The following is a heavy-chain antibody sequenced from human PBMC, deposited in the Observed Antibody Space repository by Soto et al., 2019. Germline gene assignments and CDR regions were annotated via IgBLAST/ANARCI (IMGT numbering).Heavy chain of an antibody. Sequence: SETLSLTCSVSGDSMRGYHFYWGWIRQAPGKGLEWIGSAYFSGGNTYYSPSLKSRVSISVGTSKNEFSLRLTSLTAADTAVYFCAYGSSSAWIDYWGQGTLVTVSS. CDR1: GDSMRGYHFY. V-gene: IGHV4-39*01. J-gene: IGHJ4*02. CDR2: AYFSGGNT. D-gene: IGHD6-25*01. CDR3: AYGSSSAWIDY.